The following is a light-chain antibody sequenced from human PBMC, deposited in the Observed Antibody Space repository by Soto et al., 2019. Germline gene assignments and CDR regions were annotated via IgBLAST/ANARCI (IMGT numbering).Light chain of an antibody. Sequence: DIQMTQSPSSLSASVGDRVTITCQASQDLSNYLNWYQQKPGKAPKLLIYDASNLETGVPSRFSGSRSGTEFTFTISNLQPEDIATYYCQQYDNLPSITFGQGTRLEIK. V-gene: IGKV1-33*01. J-gene: IGKJ5*01. CDR3: QQYDNLPSIT. CDR2: DAS. CDR1: QDLSNY.